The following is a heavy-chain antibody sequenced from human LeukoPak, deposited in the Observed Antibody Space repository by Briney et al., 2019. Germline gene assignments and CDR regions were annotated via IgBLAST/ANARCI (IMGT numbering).Heavy chain of an antibody. CDR3: ARDTVPVAATPRGWGY. CDR2: ISSSSSTI. J-gene: IGHJ4*02. D-gene: IGHD2-15*01. V-gene: IGHV3-48*01. Sequence: GGSLRLSCAVSGFTFSSYSMNWVRQAPGKGLEWVSYISSSSSTIYYADSVKGRFTISRDNSKNTMYLQMNSLRAEDTAVYYCARDTVPVAATPRGWGYWGQGTLVTVSS. CDR1: GFTFSSYS.